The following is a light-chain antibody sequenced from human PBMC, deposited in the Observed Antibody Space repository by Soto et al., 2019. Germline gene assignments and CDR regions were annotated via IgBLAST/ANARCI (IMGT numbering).Light chain of an antibody. J-gene: IGKJ4*01. CDR2: DAS. CDR1: QGIRSY. CDR3: QEYSSYSPLT. V-gene: IGKV1-13*02. Sequence: AMQLTQSPSSLSASIGDRVTITAPASQGIRSYLAWYQQKPGKAPKLLIYDASTLESGVPSRFSGSRSGTEFTLTISSLQPDDFATYYCQEYSSYSPLTFGGGTKVDIK.